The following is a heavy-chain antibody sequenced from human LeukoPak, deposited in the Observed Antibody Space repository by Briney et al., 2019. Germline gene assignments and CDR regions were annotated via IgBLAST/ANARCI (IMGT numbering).Heavy chain of an antibody. J-gene: IGHJ3*02. Sequence: GALRLSCAASGFTFSSYAMHWVRQAPGKGLEWVAVISYDGSNKYYADSVKGRFTISRDNSKNTLYLQMNSLRAEDTAVYYCARGHNGPYDSSGYPNAFDIWGQGTMVTVSS. V-gene: IGHV3-30-3*01. CDR2: ISYDGSNK. CDR1: GFTFSSYA. D-gene: IGHD3-22*01. CDR3: ARGHNGPYDSSGYPNAFDI.